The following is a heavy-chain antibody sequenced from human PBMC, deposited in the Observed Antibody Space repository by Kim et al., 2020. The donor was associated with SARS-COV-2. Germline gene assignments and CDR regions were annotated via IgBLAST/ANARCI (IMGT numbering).Heavy chain of an antibody. CDR2: INHSGST. Sequence: SETLSLTCAVYGGSFSCYYWSWIRQPPGKGLEWIGEINHSGSTNYNPSLKSRVTISVDTSKNQFSLKLSSVTAADTAVYYCARGGVAAAGLLNYYYYGM. CDR3: ARGGVAAAGLLNYYYYGM. V-gene: IGHV4-34*01. D-gene: IGHD6-13*01. CDR1: GGSFSCYY. J-gene: IGHJ6*01.